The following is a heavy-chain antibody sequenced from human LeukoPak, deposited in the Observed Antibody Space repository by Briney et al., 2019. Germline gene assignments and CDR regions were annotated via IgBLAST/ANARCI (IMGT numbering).Heavy chain of an antibody. V-gene: IGHV4-4*07. CDR1: GGSISSYY. J-gene: IGHJ3*02. CDR2: IYTSGST. Sequence: PSETLSLTCTVSGGSISSYYWSWIRQPAGKGLEWIGRIYTSGSTNYNPSLKSRVTMSVDTSKNQFSLKLSSVTAADTAVYYCARDPFTYYYDSSGYYYSSPAFDIWGQGTMVTVPS. D-gene: IGHD3-22*01. CDR3: ARDPFTYYYDSSGYYYSSPAFDI.